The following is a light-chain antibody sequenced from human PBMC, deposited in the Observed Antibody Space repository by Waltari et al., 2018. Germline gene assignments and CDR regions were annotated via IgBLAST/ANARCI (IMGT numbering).Light chain of an antibody. J-gene: IGKJ1*01. V-gene: IGKV4-1*01. Sequence: DIVVTQSPESLTLSVGERATIKFKSSQSVLYSSNTKYYLIWYQQKSGQSPSLLIYWASTREAGVPDRFSGSGSGTDFTLTINGLQPEDAAVYFCHQYYLTPWTFGQGTKLEIK. CDR2: WAS. CDR1: QSVLYSSNTKYY. CDR3: HQYYLTPWT.